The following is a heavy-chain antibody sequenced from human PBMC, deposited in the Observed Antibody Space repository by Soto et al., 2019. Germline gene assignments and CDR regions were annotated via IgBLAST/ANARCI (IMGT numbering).Heavy chain of an antibody. CDR3: ARTLQELGNTNRGPFAY. V-gene: IGHV1-69*02. J-gene: IGHJ4*02. D-gene: IGHD7-27*01. CDR2: IIPILGIA. Sequence: QVQLVQSGAEVKKPGSSVKVSCKASGGTFSSYTISWVRQATGQGLEWMGRIIPILGIANYAQKFQGRVTITADKPTSTAYLELSSLRSADTAVSYCARTLQELGNTNRGPFAYWGQGTVVTFSS. CDR1: GGTFSSYT.